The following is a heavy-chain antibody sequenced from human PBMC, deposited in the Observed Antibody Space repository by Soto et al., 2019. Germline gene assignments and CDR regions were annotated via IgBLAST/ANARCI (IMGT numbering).Heavy chain of an antibody. V-gene: IGHV4-4*07. J-gene: IGHJ4*02. CDR1: CVSISSYY. Sequence: SETLSRTCTVSCVSISSYYWSWIRQPAGKGLEWIGRIYTSENAHYNPSLKSRVTMSLDTSKNHFSLNLSSVTAADTAVYYCATISYVGGTDYWGLGTLVTVSS. CDR3: ATISYVGGTDY. D-gene: IGHD5-18*01. CDR2: IYTSENA.